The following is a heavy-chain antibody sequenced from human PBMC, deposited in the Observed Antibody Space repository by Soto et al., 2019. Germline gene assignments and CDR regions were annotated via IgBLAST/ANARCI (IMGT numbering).Heavy chain of an antibody. J-gene: IGHJ6*03. CDR1: GFTVSSNY. CDR2: IYSGGST. Sequence: GGSLRLSCAASGFTVSSNYMSWVRQAPGKGLEWVSVIYSGGSTYYADSVKGRFTISRDNSKNTLYLQMNSLRAEDTAVYYCARDQASGYYYYMDVWGKGTTVTVSS. CDR3: ARDQASGYYYYMDV. V-gene: IGHV3-66*01. D-gene: IGHD3-10*01.